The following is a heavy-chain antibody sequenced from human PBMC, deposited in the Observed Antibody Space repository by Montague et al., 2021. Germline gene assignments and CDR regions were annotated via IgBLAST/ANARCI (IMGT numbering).Heavy chain of an antibody. CDR2: IRAHDGTT. Sequence: SLRLSCAASGFAFSTETMRWVRQAPGKGLVWVSLIRAHDGTTFYADSVKGRFTISRDNSQNTLYLQMNSLRAEDTAKYYCGEGHMRDSFDILGQGTMVTVSS. V-gene: IGHV3-23*01. CDR3: GEGHMRDSFDI. CDR1: GFAFSTET. J-gene: IGHJ3*02.